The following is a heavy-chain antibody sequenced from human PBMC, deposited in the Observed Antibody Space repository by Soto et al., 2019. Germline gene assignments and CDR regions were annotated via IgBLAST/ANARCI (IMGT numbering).Heavy chain of an antibody. Sequence: SVKVSCKASGGTFSSYAISWVRQAPGQGLEWMGGIIPIFGTANYAQKFQGRVTITADKSTSTAYTELSSLRSEDTAVYYCAGGAIVTGDYYYYGMDVWGQGTTVTVSS. V-gene: IGHV1-69*06. CDR2: IIPIFGTA. D-gene: IGHD7-27*01. CDR1: GGTFSSYA. CDR3: AGGAIVTGDYYYYGMDV. J-gene: IGHJ6*02.